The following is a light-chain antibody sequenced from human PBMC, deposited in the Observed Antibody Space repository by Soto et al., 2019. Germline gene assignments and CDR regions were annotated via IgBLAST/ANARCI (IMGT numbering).Light chain of an antibody. Sequence: EIVLTQSPATLSLSPGDRATLSCRASQSIGIYLAWYQQTPGQSPRLLIYEASNRATGVPAKFSGTGSGTDFTLTISSLEFEDFGIYYCQQRSTWPLTFGGGTRVEI. CDR1: QSIGIY. J-gene: IGKJ4*01. V-gene: IGKV3-11*01. CDR2: EAS. CDR3: QQRSTWPLT.